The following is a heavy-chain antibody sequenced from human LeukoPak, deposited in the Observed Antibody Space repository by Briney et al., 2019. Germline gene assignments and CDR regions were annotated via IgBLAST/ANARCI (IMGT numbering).Heavy chain of an antibody. D-gene: IGHD3-3*01. J-gene: IGHJ6*03. CDR2: INHSGST. CDR3: ARSGYYNYYYYMDV. V-gene: IGHV4-34*01. Sequence: PGGSLRLSCAASGFTFSDYYMSWIRQPPGKGLEWIGEINHSGSTNYNPSLKSRVTISVDTSKNQFSLKLSSVTAADTAVYYCARSGYYNYYYYMDVWGKGTTVTVSS. CDR1: GFTFSDYY.